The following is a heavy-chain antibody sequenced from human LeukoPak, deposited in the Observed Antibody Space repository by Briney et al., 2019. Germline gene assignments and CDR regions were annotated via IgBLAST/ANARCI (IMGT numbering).Heavy chain of an antibody. CDR2: INPNSGGT. V-gene: IGHV1-2*06. Sequence: ASVKVSCKASGYTFTGYYMHWMRQAPGQGLEWMGRINPNSGGTNYAQKFQGRVTMTRDTSISTAYTELSRLRSDDTAVYYCAAPYSSGWYGGLGDTLDYWGQGTLVTVSS. CDR1: GYTFTGYY. CDR3: AAPYSSGWYGGLGDTLDY. D-gene: IGHD6-19*01. J-gene: IGHJ4*02.